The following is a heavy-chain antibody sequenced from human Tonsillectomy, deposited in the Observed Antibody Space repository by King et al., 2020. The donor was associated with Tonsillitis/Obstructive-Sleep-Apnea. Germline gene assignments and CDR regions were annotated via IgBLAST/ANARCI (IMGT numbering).Heavy chain of an antibody. CDR3: PGDGSGYGHDAFDI. CDR1: GFTFSRYG. J-gene: IGHJ3*02. Sequence: VQLVESGGGVVQPGRSLRLSCAASGFTFSRYGMHWVRQPPGKGLEGVAIIWYDGSNKYYTDSVKGRFTNSRDSSKNTLYLQMNSLRVEDTAVYFCPGDGSGYGHDAFDIWGQGTMVTVSS. D-gene: IGHD3-3*01. CDR2: IWYDGSNK. V-gene: IGHV3-33*01.